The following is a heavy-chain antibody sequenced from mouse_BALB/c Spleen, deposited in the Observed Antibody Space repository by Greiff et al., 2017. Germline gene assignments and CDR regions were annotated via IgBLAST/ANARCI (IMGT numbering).Heavy chain of an antibody. J-gene: IGHJ1*01. V-gene: IGHV1-87*01. CDR2: IYPGDGDT. D-gene: IGHD2-2*01. CDR3: ARFYGYLWYFDV. CDR1: GYTFTSYW. Sequence: QVQLQQSGAELARPGASVKLSCKASGYTFTSYWMQWVKQRPGQGLEWIGAIYPGDGDTRYTQKFKGKATLTADKSSSTAYMQLSSLASEDSAVYYCARFYGYLWYFDVWGAGTTVTVSS.